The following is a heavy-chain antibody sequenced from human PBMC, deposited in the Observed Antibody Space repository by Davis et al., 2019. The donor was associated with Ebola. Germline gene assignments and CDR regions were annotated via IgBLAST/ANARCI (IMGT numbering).Heavy chain of an antibody. CDR3: ARAMVTMVSFAFDI. D-gene: IGHD3-10*01. V-gene: IGHV4-4*02. Sequence: SLTCGVSSGSIRRNHWWSWVRQPPGKGLEWIGDIYHSGTTNYNPSLKSRVTISVDKSKNQFSLKLSPVTAADTAVYYCARAMVTMVSFAFDIWCQGTVVTVSS. J-gene: IGHJ3*02. CDR2: IYHSGTT. CDR1: SGSIRRNHW.